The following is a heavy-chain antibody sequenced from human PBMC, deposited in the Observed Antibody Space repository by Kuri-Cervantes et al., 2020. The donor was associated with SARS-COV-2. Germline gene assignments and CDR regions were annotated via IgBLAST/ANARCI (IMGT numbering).Heavy chain of an antibody. J-gene: IGHJ4*02. V-gene: IGHV1-69*10. CDR1: GGTFSSAI. Sequence: SVKVSCKASGGTFSSAIISWVRQAPGQGLEWMGGIMPALGIPNYAQKFRGRVTITAETSTTTAYLDLTGLKSEDTALYYCASDGVSRSLSLDFWGQGTLVNVSS. CDR2: IMPALGIP. D-gene: IGHD5/OR15-5a*01. CDR3: ASDGVSRSLSLDF.